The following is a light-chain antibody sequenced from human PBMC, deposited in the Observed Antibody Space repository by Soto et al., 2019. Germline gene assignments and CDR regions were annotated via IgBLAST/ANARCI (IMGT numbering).Light chain of an antibody. CDR1: GGSIARNY. V-gene: IGLV6-57*02. CDR3: QSFHTDTQQVV. J-gene: IGLJ2*01. Sequence: NFMLSQPHSVSESPGKAVTISCTGTGGSIARNYVQWYQQRPGSAPSTVIYEDNQRPSGVPDRFSGSIDSSSNSASLTISGLKTEDEADYYCQSFHTDTQQVVFSGGTKLTVL. CDR2: EDN.